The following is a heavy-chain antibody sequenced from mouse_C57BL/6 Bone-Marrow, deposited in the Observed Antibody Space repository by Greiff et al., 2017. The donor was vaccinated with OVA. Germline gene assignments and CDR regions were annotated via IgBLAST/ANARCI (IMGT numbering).Heavy chain of an antibody. CDR2: IYPGSGST. V-gene: IGHV1-55*01. Sequence: VQLQQPGAELVKPGASVKMSCKASGYTFTSYWITWVKQRPGQGLEWIGDIYPGSGSTNYNEKFKSKATLTVDTSSSTAYMQLSSLTSEDSAVYFCAREGITTVVEENYFDYWGQGTTLTVSS. D-gene: IGHD1-1*01. CDR1: GYTFTSYW. J-gene: IGHJ2*01. CDR3: AREGITTVVEENYFDY.